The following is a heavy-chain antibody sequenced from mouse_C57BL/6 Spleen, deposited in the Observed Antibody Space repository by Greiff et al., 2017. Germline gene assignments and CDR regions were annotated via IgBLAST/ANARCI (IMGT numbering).Heavy chain of an antibody. CDR2: IYPRSGNT. CDR1: GYTFTSYG. CDR3: ARGGGSHWDFDV. J-gene: IGHJ1*03. V-gene: IGHV1-81*01. Sequence: QVQLQQSGAELARPGASVKLSCKASGYTFTSYGISWVKQRTGQGLEWIGEIYPRSGNTYYNEKFKGKATLTADNSSSTAYMALRSLASEDSGVFCCARGGGSHWDFDVWGTGTTVTVSS.